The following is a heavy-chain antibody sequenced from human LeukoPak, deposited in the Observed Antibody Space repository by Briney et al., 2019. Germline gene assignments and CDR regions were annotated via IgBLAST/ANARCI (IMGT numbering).Heavy chain of an antibody. CDR1: GGSISSYY. CDR3: ATSSGSYSYYYYYMDV. J-gene: IGHJ6*03. V-gene: IGHV4-4*07. D-gene: IGHD3-10*01. CDR2: IYTSGGT. Sequence: SETLSLTCTVSGGSISSYYWSWIRQPAGKGLEWIGRIYTSGGTNYNPSLKSRVTMSVDTSKNQFSLKLSSVTAADTAVYYCATSSGSYSYYYYYMDVWGKGTTVTVSS.